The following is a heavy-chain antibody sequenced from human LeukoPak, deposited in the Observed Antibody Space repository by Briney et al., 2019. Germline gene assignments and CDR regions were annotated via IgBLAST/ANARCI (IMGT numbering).Heavy chain of an antibody. V-gene: IGHV3-30*03. CDR2: ISYDGSNK. CDR3: ARDSLRYCSGGSCYLSSYYYYGMDV. Sequence: PGGSLRLSCAASGFTFSSYGMHWVRQAPGKGLEWVAVISYDGSNKYYADSVKGRFTISRDNSKNTLYLQMNSLRAEDTAVYYCARDSLRYCSGGSCYLSSYYYYGMDVWGQGTTVTVSS. D-gene: IGHD2-15*01. J-gene: IGHJ6*02. CDR1: GFTFSSYG.